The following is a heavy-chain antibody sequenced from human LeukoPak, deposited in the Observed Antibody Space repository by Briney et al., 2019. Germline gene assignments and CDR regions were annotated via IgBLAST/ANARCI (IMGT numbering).Heavy chain of an antibody. CDR1: GYTFTGYY. CDR2: INPNSGDT. V-gene: IGHV1-2*02. CDR3: ARPTLQTLGA. J-gene: IGHJ5*02. Sequence: GESLKISCKASGYTFTGYYMHWVRQAPGQGLEWMGWINPNSGDTNYAQRFQGRVTMTRDTSISTAYMELSRLTSDDTAVYYCARPTLQTLGAWGQGTLVTVSS. D-gene: IGHD3-10*01.